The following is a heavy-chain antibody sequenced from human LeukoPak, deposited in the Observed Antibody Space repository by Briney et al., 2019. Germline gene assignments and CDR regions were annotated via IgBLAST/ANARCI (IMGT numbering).Heavy chain of an antibody. CDR1: GYTFTNYY. Sequence: ASVTVSFKASGYTFTNYYIHWVRQAPGQGLEWMGFINPGGDNTDYAQNFQGRVTMTRDTSTSTVYMGLSSLRSEDTAVYYCARIRDGYNDAYDIWGQGTMVTVSS. D-gene: IGHD5-24*01. CDR3: ARIRDGYNDAYDI. V-gene: IGHV1-46*01. J-gene: IGHJ3*02. CDR2: INPGGDNT.